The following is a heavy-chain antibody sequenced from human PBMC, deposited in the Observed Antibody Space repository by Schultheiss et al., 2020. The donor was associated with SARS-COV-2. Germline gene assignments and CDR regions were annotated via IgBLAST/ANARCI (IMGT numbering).Heavy chain of an antibody. CDR3: ARVMGRQLIPAGYYFDY. CDR2: INHSGST. J-gene: IGHJ4*02. D-gene: IGHD6-13*01. V-gene: IGHV4-34*01. CDR1: GGSFSGYY. Sequence: SETLSLTFAVYGGSFSGYYWSWIRQPPGKGLEWIGEINHSGSTNYNPSLKSRVTISVDTSKNQFSLKLSSVTAADTAVYYCARVMGRQLIPAGYYFDYWGQGTLVTVSS.